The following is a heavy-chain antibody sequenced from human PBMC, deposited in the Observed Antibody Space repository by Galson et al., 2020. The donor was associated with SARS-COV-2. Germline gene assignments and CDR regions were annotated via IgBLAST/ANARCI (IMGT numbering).Heavy chain of an antibody. J-gene: IGHJ4*02. V-gene: IGHV3-23*01. CDR3: AKDPQLLWFGELLSPRDY. CDR1: GFTFSSYA. CDR2: ISGSGGST. Sequence: GESLKISCAASGFTFSSYAMSWVRQAPGKGLEWVSAISGSGGSTYYADSVKGRFTISRDNSKNTLYLQMNSLRAEDTAVYYCAKDPQLLWFGELLSPRDYWGQGTLVTVSS. D-gene: IGHD3-10*01.